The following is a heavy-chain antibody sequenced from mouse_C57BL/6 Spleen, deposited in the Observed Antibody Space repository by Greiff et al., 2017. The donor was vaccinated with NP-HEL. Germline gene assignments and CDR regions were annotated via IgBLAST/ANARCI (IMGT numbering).Heavy chain of an antibody. D-gene: IGHD1-2*01. V-gene: IGHV1-69*01. J-gene: IGHJ2*01. CDR2: IDPSDSYT. CDR1: GYTFTSYW. CDR3: ARGENYGPGDY. Sequence: QVQLKQPGAELVMPGASVKLSCKASGYTFTSYWMHWVKQRPGQGLEWIGEIDPSDSYTNYNQKFKGKSTLTVDKSSSTANMQLSSLTSEDSADYYCARGENYGPGDYWGQGTTLTVSS.